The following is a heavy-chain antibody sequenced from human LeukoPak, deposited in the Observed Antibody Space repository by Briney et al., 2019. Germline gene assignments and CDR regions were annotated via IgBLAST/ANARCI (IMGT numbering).Heavy chain of an antibody. Sequence: PGGSLRLSCAASGFTVSSNYMSWVRQAPGKGLEWVSVIYSGGSTYYADSVKGRFTISRDNSKNTLYLQMDSLRAEDTAVYYCARVDYSLGPFFDYWGQGTLVTVSS. J-gene: IGHJ4*02. CDR2: IYSGGST. D-gene: IGHD3-16*02. V-gene: IGHV3-53*01. CDR3: ARVDYSLGPFFDY. CDR1: GFTVSSNY.